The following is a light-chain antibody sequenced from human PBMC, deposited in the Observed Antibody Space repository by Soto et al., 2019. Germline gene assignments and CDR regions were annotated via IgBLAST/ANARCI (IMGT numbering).Light chain of an antibody. V-gene: IGLV2-14*01. CDR3: SSYTRFSTLV. J-gene: IGLJ2*01. Sequence: QSALTQPASVSGSPGQSITIYCTGTSSDVGAYNSVSWYQQHPDKAPKLIIYEVRHRPSGVSNRFSGSKSGHTASLTISGLQAEDEADYYCSSYTRFSTLVFGGGTKLTVL. CDR1: SSDVGAYNS. CDR2: EVR.